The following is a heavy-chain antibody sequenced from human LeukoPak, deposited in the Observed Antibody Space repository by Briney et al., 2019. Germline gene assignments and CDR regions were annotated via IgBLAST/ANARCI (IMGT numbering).Heavy chain of an antibody. D-gene: IGHD5-24*01. Sequence: GGSLRLSCAASGFTLSTFWMSWVRQASGKGLEWVAHINQDGTEEYYVDSVKGRFTISRDNANKSLYLHMNGLRAEDAAVYYCVSWGEVAAIAFNYWGQGTLVTVSS. V-gene: IGHV3-7*01. CDR3: VSWGEVAAIAFNY. J-gene: IGHJ4*02. CDR1: GFTLSTFW. CDR2: INQDGTEE.